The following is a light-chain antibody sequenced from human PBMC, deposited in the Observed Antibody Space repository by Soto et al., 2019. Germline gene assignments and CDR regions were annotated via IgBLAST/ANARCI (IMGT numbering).Light chain of an antibody. V-gene: IGKV3-11*01. J-gene: IGKJ5*01. Sequence: EILMTQSPSTLSVSPGERVTLSCRASQSVSSNLAWYQQKPGQAPRLLIYAASNRATGIPARFSGSGSGTDFTLTISSLEPEDFAVYYCQQRSNWPLITFGQGTRLEIK. CDR3: QQRSNWPLIT. CDR1: QSVSSN. CDR2: AAS.